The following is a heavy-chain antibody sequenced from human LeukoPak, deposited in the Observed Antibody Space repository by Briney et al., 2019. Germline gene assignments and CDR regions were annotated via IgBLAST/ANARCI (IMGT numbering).Heavy chain of an antibody. Sequence: GASVKVSCKASGYTFTSYGISWVRQAPGQGLEWMGGIIPIFGTANYAQKFQGRVTITADESTSTAYMELSSLRSEDTAVYYCARDFGDSSGSIYRTSDYYGMDVWGQGTTVTVSS. CDR2: IIPIFGTA. D-gene: IGHD3-22*01. CDR3: ARDFGDSSGSIYRTSDYYGMDV. V-gene: IGHV1-69*13. J-gene: IGHJ6*02. CDR1: GYTFTSYG.